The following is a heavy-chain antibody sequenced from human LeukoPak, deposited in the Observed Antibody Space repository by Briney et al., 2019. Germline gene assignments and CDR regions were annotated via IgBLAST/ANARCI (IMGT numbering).Heavy chain of an antibody. D-gene: IGHD4-17*01. J-gene: IGHJ4*02. V-gene: IGHV3-21*01. CDR1: GFTFRTYN. CDR2: VCKTYTNI. CDR3: VRGDGDLFDF. Sequence: AGSLRLSCAASGFTFRTYNLNWVCQPPGKGLEWISFVCKTYTNIYYGDSVMGCFNISRDNAKNSIHLQMGSLRVEDTAVYYCVRGDGDLFDFWGQGTLVSISS.